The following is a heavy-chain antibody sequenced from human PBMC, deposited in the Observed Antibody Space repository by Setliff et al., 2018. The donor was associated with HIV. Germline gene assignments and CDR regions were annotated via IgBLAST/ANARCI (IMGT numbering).Heavy chain of an antibody. V-gene: IGHV4-31*03. CDR3: ARLGDSGYDFRGYFDY. J-gene: IGHJ4*02. Sequence: SETLSLTCTVSGVSISSGGYYWNWIRQHPGKGLEWIGYISSRGSTYYNPSLKSRITMSVDTSQNQVSLKLTSVTAADTALYFCARLGDSGYDFRGYFDYWGQGKLVTVS. CDR2: ISSRGST. D-gene: IGHD5-12*01. CDR1: GVSISSGGYY.